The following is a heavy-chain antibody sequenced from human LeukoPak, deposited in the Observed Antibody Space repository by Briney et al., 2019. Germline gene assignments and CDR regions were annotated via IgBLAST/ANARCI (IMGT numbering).Heavy chain of an antibody. CDR2: IYYSGST. CDR1: GGSISSYY. J-gene: IGHJ3*02. Sequence: SETLSLTCTVSGGSISSYYWSWIRQPPGKGLEWIGYIYYSGSTNYNPSLKSRVTISVDTSKNQFSLKLSSVTAVDTAVYYCARVSSSWSDAFDIWGQGTMVTVSS. V-gene: IGHV4-59*01. CDR3: ARVSSSWSDAFDI. D-gene: IGHD6-13*01.